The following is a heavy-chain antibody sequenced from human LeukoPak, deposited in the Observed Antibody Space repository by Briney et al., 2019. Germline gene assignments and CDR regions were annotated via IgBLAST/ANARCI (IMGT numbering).Heavy chain of an antibody. CDR2: ISGSGGST. V-gene: IGHV3-23*01. D-gene: IGHD3-3*01. J-gene: IGHJ6*03. CDR3: AKDFPYYDFWSGFGYMDV. CDR1: GFTFSSYS. Sequence: GGSLRLSCAASGFTFSSYSMSWVRQAPGKGLEWVSAISGSGGSTYYADSVKGRFTISRDNSKNTLYLQMNSLRAEDTAVYYCAKDFPYYDFWSGFGYMDVWGKGTTVTVSS.